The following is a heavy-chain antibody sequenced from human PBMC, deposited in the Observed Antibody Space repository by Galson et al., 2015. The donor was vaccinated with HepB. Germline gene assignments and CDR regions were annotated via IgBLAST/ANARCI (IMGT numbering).Heavy chain of an antibody. V-gene: IGHV3-21*01. J-gene: IGHJ4*02. CDR3: ARDLGELRSPFDY. CDR1: GFTFSSYS. CDR2: ISSSSSYI. Sequence: SLRLSCAASGFTFSSYSMNWVRQAPGKGLEWVSSISSSSSYIYYADSVKGRFTISRDNAKNSLYLQTNSLRAEDTAVYYCARDLGELRSPFDYWGQGTLVTVSS. D-gene: IGHD3-10*01.